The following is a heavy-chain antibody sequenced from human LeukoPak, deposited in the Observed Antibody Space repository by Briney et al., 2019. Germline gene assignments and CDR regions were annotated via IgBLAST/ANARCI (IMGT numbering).Heavy chain of an antibody. V-gene: IGHV3-48*03. D-gene: IGHD3-22*01. CDR3: ARDTDYYDSSGYYYGSIFDY. CDR1: GFTFSSYE. Sequence: GGSLRLSCAASGFTFSSYEMNWVRQAPGKGLEWISYISSSGSTIYYADSVKGRFTISRDNAKNSLYLQMNSLRAEDTAVYYCARDTDYYDSSGYYYGSIFDYWGQGTLVTVSS. CDR2: ISSSGSTI. J-gene: IGHJ4*02.